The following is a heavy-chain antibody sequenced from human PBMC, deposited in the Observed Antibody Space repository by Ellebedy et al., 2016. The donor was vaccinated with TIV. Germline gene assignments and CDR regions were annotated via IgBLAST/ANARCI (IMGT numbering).Heavy chain of an antibody. Sequence: ASVKVSCKASGYTFTNFYMHWVRQAPGQGLEWMGLINPSGGSTSYTQKLQGRVTMTRDTSTSTVYMELTSLRSEDTAVYYCARARPVDSSGYYYIGHYFDYWGQGTLVTVSS. CDR3: ARARPVDSSGYYYIGHYFDY. J-gene: IGHJ4*02. D-gene: IGHD3-22*01. CDR1: GYTFTNFY. CDR2: INPSGGST. V-gene: IGHV1-46*04.